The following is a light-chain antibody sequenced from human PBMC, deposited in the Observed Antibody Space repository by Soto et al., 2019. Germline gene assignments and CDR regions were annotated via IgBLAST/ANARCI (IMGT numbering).Light chain of an antibody. CDR2: EVS. J-gene: IGLJ1*01. V-gene: IGLV2-23*02. CDR3: CSYADSSTV. Sequence: QSALTQPASVSGSPGQSITISCTGTSSDVGSYNLVSWYQQHPGKAPKLMICEVSKRPSGVSNRFSGSKSGNTASLTISGLQAEDEADYYCCSYADSSTVFGTGTKVTVL. CDR1: SSDVGSYNL.